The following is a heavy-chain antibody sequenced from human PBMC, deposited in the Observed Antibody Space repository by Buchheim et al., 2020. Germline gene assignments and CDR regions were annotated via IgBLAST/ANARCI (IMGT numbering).Heavy chain of an antibody. CDR1: GFTFSSYG. J-gene: IGHJ6*02. CDR3: ARSSPTLYYGMDV. D-gene: IGHD2-15*01. V-gene: IGHV3-33*01. Sequence: QVQLVESGGGVVQPGRSLRLSCAASGFTFSSYGMHWVRQAPGKGLEWVAVIWYDGSNKYYADSVKGRFTISSDNSKNTLYLQMNSLRAEDTAVYYCARSSPTLYYGMDVWGQGTT. CDR2: IWYDGSNK.